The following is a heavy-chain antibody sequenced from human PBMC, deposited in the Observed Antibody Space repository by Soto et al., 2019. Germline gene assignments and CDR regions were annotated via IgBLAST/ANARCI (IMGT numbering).Heavy chain of an antibody. Sequence: ASVKVSCKVSGYTLTELSMHWVRQAPGKGLEWMGGFDPEDGETIYAQKFQGRVTMTEDTSTDTAYMELSSLRSEDTAVYYCGTDLGGLRMGNYGDSTYYYYYGMDVWGQGTTVTVSS. V-gene: IGHV1-24*01. CDR2: FDPEDGET. J-gene: IGHJ6*02. D-gene: IGHD4-17*01. CDR3: GTDLGGLRMGNYGDSTYYYYYGMDV. CDR1: GYTLTELS.